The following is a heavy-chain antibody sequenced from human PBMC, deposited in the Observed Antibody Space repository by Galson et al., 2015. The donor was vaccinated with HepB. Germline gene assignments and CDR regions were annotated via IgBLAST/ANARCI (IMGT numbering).Heavy chain of an antibody. CDR3: TRVGRVTGDYYYYYGMDV. V-gene: IGHV3-49*03. J-gene: IGHJ6*02. D-gene: IGHD2-21*02. CDR1: GFTFGDYA. Sequence: SLRLSCAASGFTFGDYAMSWFRQAPGKGLEWVGFIRSKAYGGTTEYAASVKGRFTISRDDSKSIAYLQMNSLKTEDTAVYYCTRVGRVTGDYYYYYGMDVWGQGTTVTVSS. CDR2: IRSKAYGGTT.